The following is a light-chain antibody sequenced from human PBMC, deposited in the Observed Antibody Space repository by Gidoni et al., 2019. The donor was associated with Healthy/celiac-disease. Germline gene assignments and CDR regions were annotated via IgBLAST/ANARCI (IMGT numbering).Light chain of an antibody. CDR2: KAS. CDR1: QSISSW. CDR3: QQYNSYPYT. J-gene: IGKJ2*01. Sequence: DIQRTQTPSTLSASVGDRVTITCRASQSISSWLAWYQQTPGKAPKHLIYKASSLESGVPSRFSGSGSGTEFTLTISSLQPDDFATYYCQQYNSYPYTFGQGTKLEIK. V-gene: IGKV1-5*03.